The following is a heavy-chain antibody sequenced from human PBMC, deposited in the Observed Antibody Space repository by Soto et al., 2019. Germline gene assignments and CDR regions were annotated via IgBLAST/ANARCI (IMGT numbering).Heavy chain of an antibody. D-gene: IGHD3-22*01. CDR2: INPNRGGT. Sequence: ASVKVSCKASGYSFTDSYMHWVRQAPGQGLEWMGWINPNRGGTNYAQKFQGWVTMTSDTFISTACMELSRLKSDDTAVYYCARGKFYDSTAYYLDYWGQGTLVTVSS. J-gene: IGHJ4*02. CDR1: GYSFTDSY. CDR3: ARGKFYDSTAYYLDY. V-gene: IGHV1-2*04.